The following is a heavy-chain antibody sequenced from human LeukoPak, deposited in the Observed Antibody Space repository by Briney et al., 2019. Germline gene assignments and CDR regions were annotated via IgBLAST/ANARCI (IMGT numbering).Heavy chain of an antibody. CDR1: GYTFTSYG. V-gene: IGHV1-18*01. D-gene: IGHD6-19*01. CDR2: ISAYNGNT. J-gene: IGHJ4*02. Sequence: GASVKVSCKASGYTFTSYGISWVRQAPGQGLEWMGWISAYNGNTNYAQKLQGRVTMTTDTSTSTAYMELRSLRSDDTAVYYCARDVRGIAVAGTPYYFDYWGQGTLVTVSS. CDR3: ARDVRGIAVAGTPYYFDY.